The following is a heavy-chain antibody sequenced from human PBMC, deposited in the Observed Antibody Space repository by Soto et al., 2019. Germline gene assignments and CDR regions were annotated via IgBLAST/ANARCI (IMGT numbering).Heavy chain of an antibody. D-gene: IGHD4-4*01. CDR2: FDPEDGET. J-gene: IGHJ4*02. V-gene: IGHV1-24*01. CDR1: GYTFTSYY. CDR3: AATDGYSPFDY. Sequence: ASVKVSCKASGYTFTSYYMHWVRQAPGQGLEWMGGFDPEDGETIYAQKFQGRVTMTEDTSTDTAYMELSSLRSEDTAVYYCAATDGYSPFDYWGQGTLVTVSS.